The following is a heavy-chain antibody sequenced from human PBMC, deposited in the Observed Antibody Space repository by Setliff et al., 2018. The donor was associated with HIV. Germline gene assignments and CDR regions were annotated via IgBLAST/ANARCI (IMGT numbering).Heavy chain of an antibody. CDR1: GYTFTGYY. J-gene: IGHJ3*02. Sequence: ASVKVSCKASGYTFTGYYMHWVRQAPGQGLEWMGWINPNSDGTNYAQKFQGRVTMTRDTSISTAYMELSRLRSDDTAVYYCARVRDSGYDHDAFDIWGQGAMVTVSS. V-gene: IGHV1-2*02. D-gene: IGHD5-12*01. CDR2: INPNSDGT. CDR3: ARVRDSGYDHDAFDI.